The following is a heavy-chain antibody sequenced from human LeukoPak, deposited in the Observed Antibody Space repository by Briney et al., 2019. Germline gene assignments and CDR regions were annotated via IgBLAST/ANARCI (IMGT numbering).Heavy chain of an antibody. D-gene: IGHD2-15*01. V-gene: IGHV3-74*01. Sequence: QTGGSLRLSCAASGFTFSSYWMHWVRHAPGKGLVWVSRIHSDGTTTSYADSVKGRFTVSRDNAKNTLYLQMNSLRAEDTAVYYCARGRYCTVGSCSSAWFDPWGQGALVIVSS. CDR1: GFTFSSYW. CDR2: IHSDGTTT. J-gene: IGHJ5*02. CDR3: ARGRYCTVGSCSSAWFDP.